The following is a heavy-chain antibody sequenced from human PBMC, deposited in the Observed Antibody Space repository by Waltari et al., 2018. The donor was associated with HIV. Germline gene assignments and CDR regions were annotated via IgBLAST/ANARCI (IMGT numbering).Heavy chain of an antibody. CDR1: GYPFTNYD. V-gene: IGHV1-8*02. D-gene: IGHD3-3*01. J-gene: IGHJ5*02. CDR2: MNPSTGNA. Sequence: QGQLVQSGAEVKQSGASVSISCKASGYPFTNYDINWLRQATGQGLEWMGWMNPSTGNAGFAHNFQGRVVMTRDIPINTAYMELSGLTSHDAAVYYCSTSRPGAMFGDAWGQGTLVTVSS. CDR3: STSRPGAMFGDA.